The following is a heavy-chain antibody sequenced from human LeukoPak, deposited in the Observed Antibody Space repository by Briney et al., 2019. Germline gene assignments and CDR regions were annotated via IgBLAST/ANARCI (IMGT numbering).Heavy chain of an antibody. J-gene: IGHJ4*02. V-gene: IGHV3-72*01. CDR1: GFTFSDHY. CDR3: ARGGGYGDYDY. D-gene: IGHD4-17*01. CDR2: TRNKANSYTT. Sequence: GGSLRLSCAASGFTFSDHYMDWVRQAPGKGLEWVGRTRNKANSYTTEYAASVKGTFTISRDDSKNSLYLQMNSLKTEDTAVYYCARGGGYGDYDYWGQGTLVTVSS.